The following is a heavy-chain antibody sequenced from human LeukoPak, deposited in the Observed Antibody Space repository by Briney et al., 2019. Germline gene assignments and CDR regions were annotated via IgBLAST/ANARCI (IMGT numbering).Heavy chain of an antibody. CDR1: GFTFGDYA. CDR3: TRVGGYSYGPGAFDI. V-gene: IGHV3-49*04. Sequence: GGSLRLSCTASGFTFGDYAMSWVRQAPGKGLEWVGFIRSKAYGGTTEYAASVKGRFTISRDDSKSIAYLQMNSLKTEDTAVYYCTRVGGYSYGPGAFDIWGQGTMVTVSS. J-gene: IGHJ3*02. CDR2: IRSKAYGGTT. D-gene: IGHD5-18*01.